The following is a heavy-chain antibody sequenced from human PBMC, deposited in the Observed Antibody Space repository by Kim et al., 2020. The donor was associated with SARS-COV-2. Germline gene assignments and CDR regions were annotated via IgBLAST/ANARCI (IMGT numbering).Heavy chain of an antibody. V-gene: IGHV3-7*01. CDR3: TSWGAGNY. Sequence: GGSLRLSCAASGVRFSNYWMSWVRQAPGKGLEWVANIKREGSEKYYVDSVRGRFTISRDNAQNSLFLQMNSLRVEDTAVYYCTSWGAGNYWGPGTLVTVSS. CDR1: GVRFSNYW. J-gene: IGHJ4*02. D-gene: IGHD6-13*01. CDR2: IKREGSEK.